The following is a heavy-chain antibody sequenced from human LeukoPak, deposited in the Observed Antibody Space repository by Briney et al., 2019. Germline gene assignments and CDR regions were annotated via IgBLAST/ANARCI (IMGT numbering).Heavy chain of an antibody. J-gene: IGHJ4*02. Sequence: SETLSLTCAVYGGSFSGYYWSWIRQPPGKGLEWIGEINHSGSTNYNPSLKSRVTISVDTSKNQFSLKLSSVTAADTAVYYCARNLRDSSSSPDPGETDYWGQGTLVTVSS. CDR2: INHSGST. V-gene: IGHV4-34*01. CDR3: ARNLRDSSSSPDPGETDY. CDR1: GGSFSGYY. D-gene: IGHD6-13*01.